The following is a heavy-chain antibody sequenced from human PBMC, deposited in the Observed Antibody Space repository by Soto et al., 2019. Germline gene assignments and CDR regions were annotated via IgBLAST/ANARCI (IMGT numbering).Heavy chain of an antibody. D-gene: IGHD3-22*01. J-gene: IGHJ4*02. CDR1: GGSISSSNW. Sequence: QVQLQESGPGLVKPSGTLSLTCAVSGGSISSSNWWSWVRQPPGKGLEWIGEIYHSGSTNYNPSLKSRVTISVDKSKNQFSLKLSSVIAADTAVYYCARVVLDSSGYYSYYFDYWGQGTLVTVSP. CDR2: IYHSGST. V-gene: IGHV4-4*02. CDR3: ARVVLDSSGYYSYYFDY.